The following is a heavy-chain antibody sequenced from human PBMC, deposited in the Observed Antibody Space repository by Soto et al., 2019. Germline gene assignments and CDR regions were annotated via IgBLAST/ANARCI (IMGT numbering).Heavy chain of an antibody. CDR3: ARLLLGDADAFYI. CDR2: IYSGGST. J-gene: IGHJ3*02. CDR1: GFTVSSNY. D-gene: IGHD2-21*02. V-gene: IGHV3-66*01. Sequence: EVQLVESGGGLVQPGGSLRLSCAASGFTVSSNYMSWVRQAPGKGLEWVSVIYSGGSTYYADSVKGRFTISRDNSKNTLYLQMKSLRAEDTAVYYCARLLLGDADAFYIWGQGTMVTVSS.